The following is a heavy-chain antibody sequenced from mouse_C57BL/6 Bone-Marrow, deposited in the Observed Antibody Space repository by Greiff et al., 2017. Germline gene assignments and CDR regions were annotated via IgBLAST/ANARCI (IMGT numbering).Heavy chain of an antibody. V-gene: IGHV7-1*01. CDR2: SRNKANDYTT. CDR3: ARDAPYYAMDY. J-gene: IGHJ4*01. Sequence: EVQRVESGGGLVQSGRSLRLSCATSGFTFSDFYMEWVRQAPGKGLEWIAASRNKANDYTTEYSASVKGRFIVSRYTSQSILYLQMNALRAEDTAIYYCARDAPYYAMDYWGQGTSVTVSS. CDR1: GFTFSDFY.